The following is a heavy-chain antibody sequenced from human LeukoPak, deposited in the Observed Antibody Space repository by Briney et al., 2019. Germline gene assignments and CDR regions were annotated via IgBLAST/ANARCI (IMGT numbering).Heavy chain of an antibody. CDR2: ISSSSTYM. CDR1: GFTFSDYS. J-gene: IGHJ4*02. D-gene: IGHD1-26*01. Sequence: GSPRLSCAASGFTFSDYSMNWVRQAPGMGLEWVSSISSSSTYMYYTDSVKGRFTISRDNARNSLYLQMNSLKAEDTAVYYCARFQSGSLFDYWGQGTLVTVSS. V-gene: IGHV3-21*01. CDR3: ARFQSGSLFDY.